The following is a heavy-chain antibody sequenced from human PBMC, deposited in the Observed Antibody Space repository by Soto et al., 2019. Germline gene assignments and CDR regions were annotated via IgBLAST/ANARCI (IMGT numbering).Heavy chain of an antibody. V-gene: IGHV4-61*01. D-gene: IGHD6-6*01. CDR1: GGSVSSGSYY. Sequence: SETLSLTCTVSGGSVSSGSYYWNWIRQPPGKGLEWIGYIYYSGSTNYSPSLKSRVTMSLDTSKNQFSLKLSSVTAADTAVYYCARSIAARHFDYWGQGTLGTVSS. CDR2: IYYSGST. CDR3: ARSIAARHFDY. J-gene: IGHJ4*02.